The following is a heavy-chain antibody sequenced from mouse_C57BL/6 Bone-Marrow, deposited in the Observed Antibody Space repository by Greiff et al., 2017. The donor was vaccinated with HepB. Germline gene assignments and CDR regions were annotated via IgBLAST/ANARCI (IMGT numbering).Heavy chain of an antibody. V-gene: IGHV1-50*01. CDR2: IDPSDSYT. Sequence: QVQLQQPGAELVKPGASVKLSCKASGYTFTSYWMQWVKQRPGQGLEWIGEIDPSDSYTNYNQKFKGKATLTVDTSSSTAYMQLSSLTSEDSAVYYCARWKFAYWGQGTLVTVSA. CDR1: GYTFTSYW. J-gene: IGHJ3*01. CDR3: ARWKFAY.